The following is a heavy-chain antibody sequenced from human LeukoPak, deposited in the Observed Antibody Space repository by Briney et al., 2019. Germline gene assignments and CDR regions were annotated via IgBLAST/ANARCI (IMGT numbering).Heavy chain of an antibody. V-gene: IGHV3-23*01. Sequence: TGGSLRLSCAASGFTFSSYAMSWVRQAPGKGLEWVSAISGSGGSTYYADSVEGRFTISRDNSKNTLYLQMNSLRAEDTAVYYCATLKLISVGRHFDYWGQGTLVTVSS. CDR3: ATLKLISVGRHFDY. CDR2: ISGSGGST. D-gene: IGHD1-26*01. CDR1: GFTFSSYA. J-gene: IGHJ4*02.